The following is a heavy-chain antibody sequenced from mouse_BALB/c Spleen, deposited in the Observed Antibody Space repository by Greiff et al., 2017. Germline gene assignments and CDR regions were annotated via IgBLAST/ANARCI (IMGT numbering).Heavy chain of an antibody. D-gene: IGHD1-1*01. J-gene: IGHJ4*01. Sequence: VHLVESGAELVRPGTSVKVSCKASGYAFTNYLIEWVKQRPGQGLEWIGVINPGSGGTNYNEKFKGKATLTADKSSSTAYMQLSSLTSDDSAVYFCASPNYYGIAMDYWGQGTSVTVSS. CDR2: INPGSGGT. CDR3: ASPNYYGIAMDY. V-gene: IGHV1-54*01. CDR1: GYAFTNYL.